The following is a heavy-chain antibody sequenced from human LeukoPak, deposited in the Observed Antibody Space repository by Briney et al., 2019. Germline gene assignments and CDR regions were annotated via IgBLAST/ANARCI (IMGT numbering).Heavy chain of an antibody. V-gene: IGHV4-59*01. D-gene: IGHD4-17*01. Sequence: SETLSLTCTVSGGSISSYYWSWIRQPPGKGLEWIGYIYYSGSSNYNPSLKSRVTISVDTSKNQFSLKLSSVTAADTAVYYCARDSNPSTGDAFDIWGQGTMVTVSS. CDR3: ARDSNPSTGDAFDI. CDR2: IYYSGSS. CDR1: GGSISSYY. J-gene: IGHJ3*02.